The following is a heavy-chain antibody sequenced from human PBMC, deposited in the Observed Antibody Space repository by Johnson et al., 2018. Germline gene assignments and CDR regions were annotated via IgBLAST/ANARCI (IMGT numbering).Heavy chain of an antibody. V-gene: IGHV3-30*03. CDR3: ARDRDAAYYYYYMDV. D-gene: IGHD2-15*01. J-gene: IGHJ6*03. Sequence: QVQLVESGGGVVQPGRSLRLSCAASGFTFSSYGMHWVRQAPGKGLEWVAVISYDGSNKYYADSVKGRFTISRDNAKNTRYLQMNSLRAEDTAVYYCARDRDAAYYYYYMDVWGKGTTVTVAS. CDR1: GFTFSSYG. CDR2: ISYDGSNK.